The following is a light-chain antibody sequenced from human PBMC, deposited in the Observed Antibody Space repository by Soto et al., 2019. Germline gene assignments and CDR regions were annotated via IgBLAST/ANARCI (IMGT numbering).Light chain of an antibody. CDR3: SSYTSSSTLEV. V-gene: IGLV2-14*01. Sequence: QSALTQPASVSGSPGQSITISCTGTSSDVGGYNYVSWYQQHPGKAPKLMIYEVSNRPSGVSNRFSGSKSGNTASLTISGLQAEDEADYYCSSYTSSSTLEVFGGGTKVTVL. J-gene: IGLJ3*02. CDR2: EVS. CDR1: SSDVGGYNY.